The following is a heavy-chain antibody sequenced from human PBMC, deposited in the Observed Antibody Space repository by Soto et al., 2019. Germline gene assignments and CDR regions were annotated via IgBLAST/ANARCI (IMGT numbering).Heavy chain of an antibody. Sequence: GGSLRLSCAASGFTFSSYAMSWVRRAPGKGLEWVSGISGSGRITKYADSVKGRFIISRDNFKNTLFLQMNSLRAEDTAVYYCAKDVHYDIVTGIEYFHHWAQGTLVTHLL. J-gene: IGHJ1*01. CDR1: GFTFSSYA. V-gene: IGHV3-23*01. CDR2: ISGSGRIT. CDR3: AKDVHYDIVTGIEYFHH. D-gene: IGHD3-9*01.